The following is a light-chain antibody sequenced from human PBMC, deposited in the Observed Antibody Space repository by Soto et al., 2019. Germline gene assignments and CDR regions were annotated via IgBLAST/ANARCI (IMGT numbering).Light chain of an antibody. CDR3: ATWDDDVTGPV. CDR1: SANIGSNY. J-gene: IGLJ3*02. V-gene: IGLV1-47*02. CDR2: NYN. Sequence: QSVVTQPPSASGTPGQTVTISCSGSSANIGSNYVYWYHQLPGTAPKLRIYNYNLRPSGVVDRFSGSRSGTSASLAISGLRSEDEDDYYCATWDDDVTGPVFGGGTKLTVL.